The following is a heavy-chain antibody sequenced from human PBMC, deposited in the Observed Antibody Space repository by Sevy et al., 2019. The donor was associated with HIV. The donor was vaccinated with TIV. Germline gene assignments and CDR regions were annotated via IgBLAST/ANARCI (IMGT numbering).Heavy chain of an antibody. J-gene: IGHJ4*02. CDR3: ARGLHLDY. V-gene: IGHV3-48*02. CDR1: GFTFSSYS. Sequence: GGSLRLSCAASGFTFSSYSMNWVRQAPGKGLEWVSYISSSSSTIYYADSVKARFTISRDNAKNSLYLQMNSLRDEDTAVYYCARGLHLDYWGQGTLVTVSS. CDR2: ISSSSSTI.